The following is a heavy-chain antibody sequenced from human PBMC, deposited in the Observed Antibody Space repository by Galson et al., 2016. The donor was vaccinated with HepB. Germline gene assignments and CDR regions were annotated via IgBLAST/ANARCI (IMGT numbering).Heavy chain of an antibody. CDR1: GGTFSSYA. CDR2: IIPIFGTA. J-gene: IGHJ5*02. CDR3: ARDLIYCGGDCYPNWFDP. Sequence: SVKVSCKASGGTFSSYATSWVRQAPGQGLEWMGGIIPIFGTANYAQKFQGRVTITADESTSTAYMEMSSLRSEDTAVYYCARDLIYCGGDCYPNWFDPWGQGTLVTVSS. V-gene: IGHV1-69*13. D-gene: IGHD2-21*02.